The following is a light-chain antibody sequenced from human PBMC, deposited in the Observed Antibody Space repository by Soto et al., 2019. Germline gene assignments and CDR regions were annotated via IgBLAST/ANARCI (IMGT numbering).Light chain of an antibody. J-gene: IGKJ5*01. Sequence: EIVLAQSPGTLSLSRGERATLSCRASQSVSSSNLAWYQQKPGQAPRLLIYGTSSRATGIPDRFSGSGSGTDFTLTISRLETEDFAVYYCQQYGSSPITFGQGTRLEIK. CDR1: QSVSSSN. CDR3: QQYGSSPIT. V-gene: IGKV3-20*01. CDR2: GTS.